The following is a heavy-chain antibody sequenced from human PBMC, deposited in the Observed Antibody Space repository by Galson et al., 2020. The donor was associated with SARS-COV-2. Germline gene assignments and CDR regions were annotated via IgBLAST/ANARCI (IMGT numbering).Heavy chain of an antibody. D-gene: IGHD6-6*01. V-gene: IGHV3-23*01. J-gene: IGHJ6*02. CDR1: RFTFSDYA. CDR3: AKVYRAGRRFGGMDV. Sequence: GGSLRLSCAASRFTFSDYAMTWVRQAPGKGLEWVSTISPGTYDTYYADSVPGRVTISSADSKNTLYLQMGSLRDEDAALYFCAKVYRAGRRFGGMDVWGQGTTVTVSS. CDR2: ISPGTYDT.